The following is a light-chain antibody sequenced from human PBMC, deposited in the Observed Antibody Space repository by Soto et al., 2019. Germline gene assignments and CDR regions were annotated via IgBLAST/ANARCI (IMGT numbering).Light chain of an antibody. V-gene: IGKV1-5*03. J-gene: IGKJ1*01. Sequence: DIPMTQSPSTLSASVGDRVTITCRASQSISIWLAWYQQKPGKAPNLLIYKTSSLETGVPSRSSGSGSGTEFTLTISSLQPDDFATYYCQHWNDYSWTFGQGTKVEVK. CDR1: QSISIW. CDR2: KTS. CDR3: QHWNDYSWT.